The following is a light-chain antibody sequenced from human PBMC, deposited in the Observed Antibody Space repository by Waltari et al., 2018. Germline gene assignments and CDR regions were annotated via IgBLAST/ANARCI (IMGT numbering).Light chain of an antibody. CDR1: QSVGTY. J-gene: IGKJ4*01. CDR3: QQRTDWPPLT. CDR2: DAS. Sequence: ELVLTQSPATLSLSPGERATLPCRASQSVGTYLAWYQQKPGQAPRLLISDASYRASGIPARFSGSGSGTDFTLTISSLEPEDFAIYYCQQRTDWPPLTFGGGTKVEIK. V-gene: IGKV3-11*01.